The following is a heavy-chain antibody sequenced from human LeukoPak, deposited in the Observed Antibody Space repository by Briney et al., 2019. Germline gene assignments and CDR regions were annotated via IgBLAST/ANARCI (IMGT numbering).Heavy chain of an antibody. V-gene: IGHV1-69*06. CDR1: GGTFSSYA. D-gene: IGHD2-21*02. J-gene: IGHJ3*02. Sequence: SVTVSCKASGGTFSSYAISWVRQAPGQGLEWMGGIIPIFGTANYAQKFQGRVTITADKSTSTAYMELSSLRSEDTAVYYCARYMTAVVVTAIQREDDAFDIWGQGTMVTVSS. CDR3: ARYMTAVVVTAIQREDDAFDI. CDR2: IIPIFGTA.